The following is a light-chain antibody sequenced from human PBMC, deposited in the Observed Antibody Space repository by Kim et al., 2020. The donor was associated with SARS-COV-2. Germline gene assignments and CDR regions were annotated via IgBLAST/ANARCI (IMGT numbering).Light chain of an antibody. CDR1: QSVNSN. J-gene: IGKJ2*01. CDR2: AAS. Sequence: EIVMTQSPATLSVSPGDGATLSCRASQSVNSNLAWYQQKPGQTPRLLIYAASTRATGIPARFSGSGSGTEFTLTISSLQSEDFVVYHCQQYNNWPPYTFGQGTKLEI. V-gene: IGKV3-15*01. CDR3: QQYNNWPPYT.